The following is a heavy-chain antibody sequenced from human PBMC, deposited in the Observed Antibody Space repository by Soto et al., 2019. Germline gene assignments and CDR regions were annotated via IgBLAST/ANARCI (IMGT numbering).Heavy chain of an antibody. V-gene: IGHV3-21*01. CDR2: ISSISTYR. Sequence: EVQLVESGGGLVKPGGSLRLSCAASGFTFSSYSMKWVRQAPWKGLDWVSSISSISTYRDYEDSVKRRFTISRDNLKYSLVLQMNTLRAKDMAVYYFAREYHYYDSSGYDKRDAFHIWWQGTMVTDS. CDR1: GFTFSSYS. J-gene: IGHJ3*02. CDR3: AREYHYYDSSGYDKRDAFHI. D-gene: IGHD3-22*01.